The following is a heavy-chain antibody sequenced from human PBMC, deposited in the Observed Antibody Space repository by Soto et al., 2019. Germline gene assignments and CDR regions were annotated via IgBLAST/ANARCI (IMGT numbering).Heavy chain of an antibody. CDR3: AKDRGLVLSFYFDY. Sequence: EVQLVESGGGLVQPGRSLILSCAASGFTFDDYAMHWVLQAPGKGLEWVSGISWNSGSIGYADSVKGRFTISRDNAKNSLYLQMNSLRAEDTALYYCAKDRGLVLSFYFDYWGQGTLVTVSS. D-gene: IGHD6-19*01. CDR2: ISWNSGSI. CDR1: GFTFDDYA. J-gene: IGHJ4*02. V-gene: IGHV3-9*01.